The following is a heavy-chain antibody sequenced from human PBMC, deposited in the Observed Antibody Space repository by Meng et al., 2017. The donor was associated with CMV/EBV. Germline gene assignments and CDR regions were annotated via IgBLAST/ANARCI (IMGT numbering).Heavy chain of an antibody. J-gene: IGHJ4*02. CDR2: INPNSGGT. V-gene: IGHV1-2*02. Sequence: ASVKVSCKTSGYTFTGYYMHWVRQAPGQGLEWMGWINPNSGGTNYAQKFQGRVTMTRDTSISTAYMELSRLRSDDTAVYYCAKDRGSWYGGLDYWGQGTLVTVSS. CDR3: AKDRGSWYGGLDY. CDR1: GYTFTGYY. D-gene: IGHD6-13*01.